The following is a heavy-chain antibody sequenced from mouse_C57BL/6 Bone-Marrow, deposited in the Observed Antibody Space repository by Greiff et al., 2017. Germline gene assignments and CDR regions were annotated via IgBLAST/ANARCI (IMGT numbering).Heavy chain of an antibody. CDR2: IDPEDGET. V-gene: IGHV14-2*01. J-gene: IGHJ2*01. CDR3: ARWVVATLCYFDY. D-gene: IGHD1-1*01. CDR1: GFNIKDYY. Sequence: EVQLQQSGAELVKPGASVKLSCTASGFNIKDYYMHWVKQRTEQGLEWIGRIDPEDGETKYAPKFQGKATITADTSSNTAYLQPGSLASEDAAVYYGARWVVATLCYFDYGGEGTTLTVSS.